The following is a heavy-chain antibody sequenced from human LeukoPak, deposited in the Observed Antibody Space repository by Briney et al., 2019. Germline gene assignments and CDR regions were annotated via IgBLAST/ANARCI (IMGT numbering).Heavy chain of an antibody. CDR1: GFTFSSYA. CDR2: ISGSGGST. V-gene: IGHV3-23*01. J-gene: IGHJ4*02. CDR3: AKAPFLSRYSSGFYFDY. D-gene: IGHD2-15*01. Sequence: GGSLRLSCAASGFTFSSYAMSWVRQAPGKGLEWVSAISGSGGSTYYADSVEGRFTISRDNSKNTLYLQMNSLRAEDTAVYYCAKAPFLSRYSSGFYFDYWGQGTLVTVSS.